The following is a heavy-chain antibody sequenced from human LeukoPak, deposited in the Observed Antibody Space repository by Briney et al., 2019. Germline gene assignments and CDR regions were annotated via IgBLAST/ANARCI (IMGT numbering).Heavy chain of an antibody. V-gene: IGHV3-7*02. CDR2: IKQDGSEK. J-gene: IGHJ4*02. CDR1: GFTFSTYW. Sequence: PGGSLRLSCAVSGFTFSTYWMNWVRQAPGKGLEWLANIKQDGSEKYYVDSVKGRFTISRDNAKNSLYLQMNSLRAEDTAVYYCAKSHVIAANIFDSWGQGTLVTVSS. CDR3: AKSHVIAANIFDS. D-gene: IGHD2-15*01.